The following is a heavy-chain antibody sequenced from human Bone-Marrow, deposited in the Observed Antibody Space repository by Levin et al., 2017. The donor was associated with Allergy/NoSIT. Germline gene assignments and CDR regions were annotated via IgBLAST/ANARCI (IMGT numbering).Heavy chain of an antibody. CDR1: GFTFRSYG. D-gene: IGHD4-23*01. CDR3: ARDGRVTPYNWFDP. CDR2: IWYDGSNK. V-gene: IGHV3-33*01. J-gene: IGHJ5*02. Sequence: LSLTCAASGFTFRSYGMHWVRQAPGKGLEWVAVIWYDGSNKYYADSVKGRFTISRDNSKNTLYLQMNSLRAEDTAVYYCARDGRVTPYNWFDPWGQGTLVTVSS.